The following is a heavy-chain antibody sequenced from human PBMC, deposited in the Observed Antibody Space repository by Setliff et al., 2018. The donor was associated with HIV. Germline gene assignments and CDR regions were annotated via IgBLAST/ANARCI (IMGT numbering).Heavy chain of an antibody. CDR3: ARDPVSDNSVTPYYFDY. Sequence: ASVKVSCKASGGTFSTYAISWVRQAPGQGLEWMGGIIPIFGTANYDQRFQGRVTITADETTSTAYMELSSLRSEGTAVYFCARDPVSDNSVTPYYFDYWGQGTLVTVSS. CDR2: IIPIFGTA. D-gene: IGHD2-21*01. CDR1: GGTFSTYA. V-gene: IGHV1-69*13. J-gene: IGHJ4*02.